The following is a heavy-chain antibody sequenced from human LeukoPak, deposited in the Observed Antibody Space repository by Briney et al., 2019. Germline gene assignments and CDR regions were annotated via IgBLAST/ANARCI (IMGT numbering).Heavy chain of an antibody. D-gene: IGHD3-10*02. CDR2: ISSSGSTI. J-gene: IGHJ6*04. Sequence: GGSLRLSCSASGFTFINYWMSWVRQVPGKGLEWVSYISSSGSTIYYADSVKGRFTISRDNAKNSLYLQMNSLRAEDTAVYYCAELGITMIGGVWGKGTTVTISS. CDR1: GFTFINYW. V-gene: IGHV3-48*04. CDR3: AELGITMIGGV.